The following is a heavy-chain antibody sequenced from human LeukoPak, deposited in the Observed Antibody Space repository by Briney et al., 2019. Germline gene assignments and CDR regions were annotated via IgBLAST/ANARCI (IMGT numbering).Heavy chain of an antibody. J-gene: IGHJ4*02. CDR2: INHSGST. CDR1: GGSFSGYY. CDR3: ARTPFLDY. V-gene: IGHV4-34*01. Sequence: PSETLSLTCAVYGGSFSGYYWSWIRQPPGKGLEWIGEINHSGSTNYNPSLKSRVTISVDTSKNQFSLKLSSVTAADTAVYCCARTPFLDYWGQGTLVTVSS.